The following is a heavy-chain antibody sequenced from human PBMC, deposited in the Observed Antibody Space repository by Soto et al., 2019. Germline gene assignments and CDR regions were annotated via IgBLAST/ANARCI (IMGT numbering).Heavy chain of an antibody. CDR2: VNAGGGQ. D-gene: IGHD1-1*01. V-gene: IGHV3-33*01. CDR1: GFTFSGYC. CDR3: ARDDDNPVNGLGF. Sequence: QVQLVEAGGGVVQPGGSLRLSCTASGFTFSGYCMHWVRQAPGKGLEWVAVVNAGGGQHYGASVKGRFNISKDNSKNTLYLQMDSLRADNTAVYYCARDDDNPVNGLGFWGQGTLVTVSS. J-gene: IGHJ4*02.